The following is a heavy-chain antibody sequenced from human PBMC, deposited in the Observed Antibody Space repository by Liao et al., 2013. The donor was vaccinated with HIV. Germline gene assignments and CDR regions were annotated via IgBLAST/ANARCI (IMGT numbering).Heavy chain of an antibody. V-gene: IGHV4-61*02. Sequence: QVQLQESGPGLVKPSQTLSLTCTVSGGSINSGNYYWSWIRQPAGKGLEWIGRIHTSGSTNYNPSLKSRVTISLDTSKNQFSLKLSSVTAADTAVYYCARANQLLIRDWYFDLWGRGTLVTVSS. CDR3: ARANQLLIRDWYFDL. J-gene: IGHJ2*01. CDR2: IHTSGST. CDR1: GGSINSGNYY. D-gene: IGHD2-2*01.